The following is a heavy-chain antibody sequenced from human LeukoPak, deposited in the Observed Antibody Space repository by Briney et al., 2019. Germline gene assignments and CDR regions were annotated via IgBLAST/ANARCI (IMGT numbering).Heavy chain of an antibody. J-gene: IGHJ3*02. CDR2: ISSSSSYI. D-gene: IGHD6-25*01. V-gene: IGHV3-21*01. CDR3: ARPMDLTGCSSGTDAFDI. CDR1: GFTFSSYS. Sequence: PGGSLRLSCAASGFTFSSYSMNWVRQAPGKGLEWVSSISSSSSYIYYADSVKGRFTISRDNAKNSLYLQMNSLRAEDTAVYYCARPMDLTGCSSGTDAFDIWGQGTMVTVSS.